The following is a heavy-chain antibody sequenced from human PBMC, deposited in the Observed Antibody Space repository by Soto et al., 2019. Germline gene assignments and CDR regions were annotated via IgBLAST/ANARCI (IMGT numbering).Heavy chain of an antibody. CDR1: GYSFTSYW. CDR3: ARLSRLTIFGVVTPYYYYGMDV. Sequence: GESLKISCTGSGYSFTSYWISWVREMPGKGLEWMGRIDPSDSYTNYSPSFQGHVTISADKSISTAYLQWSSLKASDTAMYYCARLSRLTIFGVVTPYYYYGMDVWGQGTTVTVSS. D-gene: IGHD3-3*01. CDR2: IDPSDSYT. J-gene: IGHJ6*02. V-gene: IGHV5-10-1*01.